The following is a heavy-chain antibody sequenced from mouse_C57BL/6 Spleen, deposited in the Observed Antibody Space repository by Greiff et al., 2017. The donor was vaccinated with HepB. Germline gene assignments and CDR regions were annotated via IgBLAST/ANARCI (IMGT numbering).Heavy chain of an antibody. CDR1: GFNIKDYY. D-gene: IGHD1-1*01. J-gene: IGHJ3*01. CDR3: TTRDGSIAWFAY. CDR2: IDPEDGDT. Sequence: VQLQQSGAELVRPGASVKLSCTASGFNIKDYYMHWVKQRPEQGLEWIGRIDPEDGDTEYAPKFQGKATMTADTSSNTAYLQLSSLTSEDTAVYYYTTRDGSIAWFAYWGQGTLVTVSA. V-gene: IGHV14-1*01.